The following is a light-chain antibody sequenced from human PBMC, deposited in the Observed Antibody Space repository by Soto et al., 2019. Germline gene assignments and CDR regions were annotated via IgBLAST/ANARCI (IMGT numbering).Light chain of an antibody. J-gene: IGLJ1*01. Sequence: QSALTQPPSASGTPGQRVTISCSGSSSNIGRNIVNWYQQFPGTVPKLLIYSNNLRPSGIPDRFSASKSGTSASLAITGLQSEDEADYYCAAWDDSLSGYVFGTGTKLTVL. CDR3: AAWDDSLSGYV. CDR1: SSNIGRNI. CDR2: SNN. V-gene: IGLV1-44*01.